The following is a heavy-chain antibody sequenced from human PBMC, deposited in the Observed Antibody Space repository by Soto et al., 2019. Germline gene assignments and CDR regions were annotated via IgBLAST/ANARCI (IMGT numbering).Heavy chain of an antibody. CDR3: AKDHLTTTVTTVGY. J-gene: IGHJ4*02. Sequence: QVQLVESGGGVVQPGRSLRLSCAASAFTFSNYGMHWVRQAPGKGLEWVAVISYHGSDKYYADSVKGRFTISRDNSKNTLYLQMDSLRAEDTAVYYCAKDHLTTTVTTVGYWGQGTLVTVSS. V-gene: IGHV3-30*18. D-gene: IGHD4-17*01. CDR2: ISYHGSDK. CDR1: AFTFSNYG.